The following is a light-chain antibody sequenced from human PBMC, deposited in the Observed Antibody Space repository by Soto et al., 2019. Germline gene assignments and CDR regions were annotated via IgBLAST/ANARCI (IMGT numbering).Light chain of an antibody. Sequence: EIVMTQSPATLSVSPGERATLSCRASQSVSTYLAWYQQKPGQAPRLLIYGASTRATGIPARFSGSGSGTEFTLALSSLQSEDFAGYYCQQYHNWPPLTFGGGTKVEIK. V-gene: IGKV3-15*01. CDR2: GAS. CDR1: QSVSTY. CDR3: QQYHNWPPLT. J-gene: IGKJ4*01.